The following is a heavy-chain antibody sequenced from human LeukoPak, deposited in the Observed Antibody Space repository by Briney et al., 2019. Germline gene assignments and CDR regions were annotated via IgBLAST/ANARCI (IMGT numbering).Heavy chain of an antibody. Sequence: SVKVSCKASGGTFSSYAISWVRQAPGQGLEWMGGIIPIFGTANYAQKFQGRVTITADESTSTAYMELSSLRAEDTAVYYCAKDAHYFITTDAFDIWGQGTMVTVSS. V-gene: IGHV1-69*13. CDR3: AKDAHYFITTDAFDI. D-gene: IGHD2/OR15-2a*01. J-gene: IGHJ3*02. CDR2: IIPIFGTA. CDR1: GGTFSSYA.